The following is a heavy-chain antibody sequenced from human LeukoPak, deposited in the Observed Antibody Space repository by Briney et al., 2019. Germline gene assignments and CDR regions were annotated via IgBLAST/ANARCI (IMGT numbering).Heavy chain of an antibody. CDR1: GFTFSSYA. J-gene: IGHJ5*02. CDR3: IVFGDSNH. D-gene: IGHD4-17*01. CDR2: ISGSGGST. Sequence: GGSLRLSCAASGFTFSSYAMSWVRQAPEKGLEWVSAISGSGGSTYYADSVKGRFTISRDTSKNTLYLQINSLRVEDTAVYYCIVFGDSNHWGQGTLVTVSS. V-gene: IGHV3-23*01.